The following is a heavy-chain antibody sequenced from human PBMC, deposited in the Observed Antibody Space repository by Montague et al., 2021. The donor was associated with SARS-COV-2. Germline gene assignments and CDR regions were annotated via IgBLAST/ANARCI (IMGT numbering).Heavy chain of an antibody. J-gene: IGHJ4*02. CDR2: IYHSGTT. V-gene: IGHV4-38-2*02. CDR1: GDSITSKYY. Sequence: SETLYLTCTVSGDSITSKYYWGWIRQPPGKGLELIVTIYHSGTTYYNPSLKSRVTISVDTSNNQYSLKLTSVTAACTAEYYCARRHIVASNRAFAYWGQGTLVTVSS. D-gene: IGHD2-21*01. CDR3: ARRHIVASNRAFAY.